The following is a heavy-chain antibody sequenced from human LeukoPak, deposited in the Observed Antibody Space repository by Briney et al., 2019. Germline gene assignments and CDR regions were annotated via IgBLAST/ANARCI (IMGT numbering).Heavy chain of an antibody. CDR2: ISAYNGNT. Sequence: ASVKVSCKASGYTFTSYGISWVRQAPGQGLEWMGWISAYNGNTNYAQKLQGRVTMTTDTSTRTAYMELRSLRSDDTAVYYCARPKCSGGSCYWSFFYWGQGTLVTVSS. D-gene: IGHD2-15*01. V-gene: IGHV1-18*01. J-gene: IGHJ4*02. CDR3: ARPKCSGGSCYWSFFY. CDR1: GYTFTSYG.